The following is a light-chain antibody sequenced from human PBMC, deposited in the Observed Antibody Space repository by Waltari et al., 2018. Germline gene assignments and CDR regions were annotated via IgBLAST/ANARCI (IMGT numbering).Light chain of an antibody. CDR1: QNIKNY. Sequence: DIQVTQSPYSLSASVGDRVTITCRASQNIKNYLSWYQHKEGKAPKLLIYTASTLHSGVPLRFSGSGSGTDFTLVISSLQPEDFATYYCQQTYTAPLSFGAGTKVEMK. CDR3: QQTYTAPLS. V-gene: IGKV1-39*01. CDR2: TAS. J-gene: IGKJ4*01.